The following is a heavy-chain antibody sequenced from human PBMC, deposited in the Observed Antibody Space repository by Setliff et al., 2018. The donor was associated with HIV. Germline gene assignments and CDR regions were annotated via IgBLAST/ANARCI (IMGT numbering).Heavy chain of an antibody. CDR3: AREYFGSGSYVRSFDI. CDR2: INAGNGNT. CDR1: GYTFSRYA. D-gene: IGHD3-10*01. Sequence: ASVKVSCKASGYTFSRYAMHWVRQAPGQRLEWMGWINAGNGNTKYSQKFQGRVSIARDTSASTAYMELSSLRSEDTAVYYCAREYFGSGSYVRSFDIWGQGTLVTVSS. V-gene: IGHV1-3*01. J-gene: IGHJ3*02.